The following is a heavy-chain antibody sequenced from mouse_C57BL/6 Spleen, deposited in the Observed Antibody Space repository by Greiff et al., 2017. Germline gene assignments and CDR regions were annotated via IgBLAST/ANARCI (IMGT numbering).Heavy chain of an antibody. CDR2: IYPGSGST. J-gene: IGHJ4*01. CDR3: ARSPMTTVVAGNAMDY. Sequence: QVQLQQPGAELVKPGASVKMSCKASGYTFTSYWITWVKQRPGQGLEWIGDIYPGSGSTNYNEKFKSKATLTVDTSSSTAYMQLSSLTSEDSAVYYCARSPMTTVVAGNAMDYWGQGTSVTVSS. CDR1: GYTFTSYW. V-gene: IGHV1-55*01. D-gene: IGHD1-1*01.